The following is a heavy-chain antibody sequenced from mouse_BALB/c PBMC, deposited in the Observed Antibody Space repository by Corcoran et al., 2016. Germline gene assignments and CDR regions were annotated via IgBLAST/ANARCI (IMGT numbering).Heavy chain of an antibody. J-gene: IGHJ4*01. CDR2: INPYNDGT. V-gene: IGHV1S136*01. CDR1: GYTFTSYV. Sequence: EVQLQQSGPELVKPGASVKMSCKASGYTFTSYVMHWVKQKPGQGLEWIGYINPYNDGTKYNEKFKGKATLTSDKSSSTAYMELSSLTSEDSAVYDCARPTMITMGPHYYARDYWGQGTSVTVSS. CDR3: ARPTMITMGPHYYARDY. D-gene: IGHD2-4*01.